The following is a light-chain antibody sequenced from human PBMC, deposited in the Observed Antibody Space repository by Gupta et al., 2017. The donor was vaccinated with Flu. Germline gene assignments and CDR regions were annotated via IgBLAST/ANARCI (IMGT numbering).Light chain of an antibody. CDR3: SAWDDSRSGYVV. J-gene: IGLJ2*01. V-gene: IGLV1-47*01. CDR1: SSNIGSKY. Sequence: QSVLTQTPSATGTPRQRVPISCSGSSSNIGSKYVYWYKQLPGAAPKLLIYRNNQRPSGVPDRVSCSKSGTAASLAISGRRSEEEADYYCSAWDDSRSGYVVFGGGTKLTVL. CDR2: RNN.